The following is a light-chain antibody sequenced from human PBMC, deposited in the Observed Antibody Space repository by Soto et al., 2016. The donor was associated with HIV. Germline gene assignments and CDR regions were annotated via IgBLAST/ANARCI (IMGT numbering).Light chain of an antibody. CDR3: QQYDNLPYT. CDR1: QGISNS. V-gene: IGKV1-33*01. Sequence: DIQMTQSPSSLSASVGDRVTITCRASQGISNSLAWYQQKPGKAPKLLIYDASNLETGVPSRFSGSGSGTDFTFTISSLQPEDIATYYCQQYDNLPYTFGQGTKLEIK. CDR2: DAS. J-gene: IGKJ2*01.